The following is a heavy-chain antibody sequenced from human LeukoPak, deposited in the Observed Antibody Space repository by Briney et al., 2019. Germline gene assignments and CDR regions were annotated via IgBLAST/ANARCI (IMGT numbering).Heavy chain of an antibody. CDR2: ISSSSSYI. Sequence: PGGSLRLSCAASGFTFSSYSMTWVRQAPGKGLEWVSSISSSSSYIYYADSVEGRFTISRDNAKNSLYLQMNSLRAEDTAVYYCARDRSRGYSYGGYYYYGMDVWGQGTTVTVSS. CDR3: ARDRSRGYSYGGYYYYGMDV. CDR1: GFTFSSYS. V-gene: IGHV3-21*01. D-gene: IGHD5-18*01. J-gene: IGHJ6*02.